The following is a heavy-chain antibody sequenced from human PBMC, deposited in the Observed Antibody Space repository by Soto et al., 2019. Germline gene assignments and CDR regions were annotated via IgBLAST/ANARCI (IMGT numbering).Heavy chain of an antibody. CDR3: ARRYVSGSYLY. J-gene: IGHJ4*02. CDR1: DDSISNYY. CDR2: FSHTGST. D-gene: IGHD1-26*01. V-gene: IGHV4-59*08. Sequence: QVQLQESGPGLVKPSETLSLTCTVSDDSISNYYWSWIRQPPGKGLEWIGYFSHTGSTNYNPSLQXRVTISVDTSKKQFSLKLSSVTAADTAVYYCARRYVSGSYLYWGQGTLVTVSS.